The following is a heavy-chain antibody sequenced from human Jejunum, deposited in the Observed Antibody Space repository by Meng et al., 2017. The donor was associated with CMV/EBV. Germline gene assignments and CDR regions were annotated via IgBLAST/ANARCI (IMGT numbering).Heavy chain of an antibody. D-gene: IGHD2-8*01. CDR2: ISPYNGDT. CDR1: GYSFTNYG. V-gene: IGHV1-18*01. Sequence: QVQLVQAGVEVKTPGDSVKVSCKASGYSFTNYGITWIRQAPGQGLEYMGWISPYNGDTNYGQNFQGRMTMTTDTSTTTAYMELRRFFFFFFFLYYCTRDGLQYTEGSSYWGQGTLVTGSS. CDR3: TRDGLQYTEGSSY. J-gene: IGHJ4*02.